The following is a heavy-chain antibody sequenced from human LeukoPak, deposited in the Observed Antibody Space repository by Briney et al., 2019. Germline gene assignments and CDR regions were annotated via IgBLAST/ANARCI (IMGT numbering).Heavy chain of an antibody. V-gene: IGHV4-59*08. CDR1: GGSLSGFY. Sequence: PSETLSLTCAVDGGSLSGFYWTWIRQTPAKGLEWIGEINQTGKTNYNASLTDYNPSLKSRVTISVDSSKNQLSLKVNSMTAADTGVYYCARHGSLYYYDSSGYDYWGQGTLVTVSS. J-gene: IGHJ4*02. D-gene: IGHD3-22*01. CDR3: ARHGSLYYYDSSGYDY. CDR2: INQTGKTNYN.